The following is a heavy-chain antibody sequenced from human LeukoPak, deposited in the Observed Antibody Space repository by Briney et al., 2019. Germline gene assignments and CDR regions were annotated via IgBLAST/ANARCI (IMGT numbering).Heavy chain of an antibody. D-gene: IGHD3-22*01. J-gene: IGHJ3*02. CDR2: IYYSGST. V-gene: IGHV4-61*08. CDR3: ARIGPYYYDSSGYYYFAFDI. Sequence: SQTLSLTCTVSGGSIISADHYWSWIRQPPGKGLEWIGYIYYSGSTNYNPSLKSRVTISVDTSKNQFSLKLSSVTAADTAVYYCARIGPYYYDSSGYYYFAFDIWGQGTMVTVSS. CDR1: GGSIISADHY.